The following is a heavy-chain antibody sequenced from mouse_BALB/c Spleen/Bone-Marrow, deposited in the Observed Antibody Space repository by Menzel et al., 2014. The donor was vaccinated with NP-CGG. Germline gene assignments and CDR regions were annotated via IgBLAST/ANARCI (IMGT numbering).Heavy chain of an antibody. J-gene: IGHJ2*01. V-gene: IGHV5-17*02. CDR2: ISSGSSAI. D-gene: IGHD2-2*01. CDR1: GFTFSSFG. Sequence: EVNVVESGGGLVQPGGSRKLSCAASGFTFSSFGMHWVRQAPEKGLEWVAYISSGSSAIYYADTVKGRLTISRDNPKNTLFLQMTSLRSEDTAMYYCARSSYGYDRQAYFFDCRGQGTTLTVSS. CDR3: ARSSYGYDRQAYFFDC.